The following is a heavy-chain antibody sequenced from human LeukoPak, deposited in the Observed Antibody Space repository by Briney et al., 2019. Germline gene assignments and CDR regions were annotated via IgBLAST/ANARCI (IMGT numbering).Heavy chain of an antibody. J-gene: IGHJ5*02. CDR2: ISSGGGST. D-gene: IGHD1-7*01. V-gene: IGHV3-23*01. Sequence: GGTLRLSCAASGFTFSAYGMSWVRQAPGKGLEWVSAISSGGGSTYYADSVKGRFTISRDNSRNTLYLQMNSLRAEDTAVYYCARAGELLNWFDPWGQGTLVTVSS. CDR3: ARAGELLNWFDP. CDR1: GFTFSAYG.